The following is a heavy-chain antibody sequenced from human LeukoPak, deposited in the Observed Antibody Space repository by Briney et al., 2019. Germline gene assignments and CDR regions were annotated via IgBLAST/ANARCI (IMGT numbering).Heavy chain of an antibody. Sequence: PGRSLRLSCAASGFIFSNDAMHWVRQAPGKGLEWVAFIWSDGSNKYCADSVKGRFTISRDNSEDTLYLQMNSLRVEDTAVYYCARDPAGSGFAFDSWGQGALVTVSS. CDR3: ARDPAGSGFAFDS. CDR2: IWSDGSNK. V-gene: IGHV3-33*01. J-gene: IGHJ4*02. CDR1: GFIFSNDA. D-gene: IGHD1-1*01.